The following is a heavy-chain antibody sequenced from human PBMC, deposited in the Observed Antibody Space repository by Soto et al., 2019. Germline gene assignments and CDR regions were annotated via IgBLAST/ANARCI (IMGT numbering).Heavy chain of an antibody. CDR3: ARRRHLYGSGSYRSYYYGMDV. CDR2: INHSGST. J-gene: IGHJ6*02. CDR1: GGSFSGYY. D-gene: IGHD3-10*01. V-gene: IGHV4-34*01. Sequence: PSETLSLTCAVYGGSFSGYYWSWIRQPPGKGLEWIGEINHSGSTNYNPSLKSRVTISVDTSKNQFSLKLSSVTAADTAVYYCARRRHLYGSGSYRSYYYGMDVWGQGTTVTVSS.